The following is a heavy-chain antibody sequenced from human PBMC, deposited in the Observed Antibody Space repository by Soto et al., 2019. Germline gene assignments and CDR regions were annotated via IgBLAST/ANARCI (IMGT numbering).Heavy chain of an antibody. D-gene: IGHD2-2*01. V-gene: IGHV1-69*13. Sequence: SVKVSCKASGGTFSSYAISWVRQAPGQGLEWMGGIIPIFGTANYAQKFQGRVTITADESTSTAYMELNSLRAEDTALYYCARRNAKYQLLGAWFDPWGQGTLVTVSS. J-gene: IGHJ5*02. CDR3: ARRNAKYQLLGAWFDP. CDR2: IIPIFGTA. CDR1: GGTFSSYA.